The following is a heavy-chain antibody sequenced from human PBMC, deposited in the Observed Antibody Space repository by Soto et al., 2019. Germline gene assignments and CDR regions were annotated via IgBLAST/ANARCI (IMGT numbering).Heavy chain of an antibody. CDR1: GGSISSYY. D-gene: IGHD3-9*01. CDR2: IYYSGST. CDR3: ARLEGLATISYYFDY. J-gene: IGHJ4*02. Sequence: PSETLSLTCTVSGGSISSYYWSWIRQPPGKGLEWIGYIYYSGSTNYNPSPKSRVTISVDTSKNQFSLKLNSVTAADSAVYFCARLEGLATISYYFDYWGQGTLVTVSS. V-gene: IGHV4-59*08.